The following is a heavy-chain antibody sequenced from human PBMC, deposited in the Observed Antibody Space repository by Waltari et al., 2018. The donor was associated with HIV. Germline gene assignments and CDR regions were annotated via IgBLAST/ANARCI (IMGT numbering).Heavy chain of an antibody. CDR2: INHRGST. Sequence: QVQLQQWGAGLLKPSETLSLTCAVYGASFSGYYWTWIRQPPGKGLEWIGEINHRGSTNYNPSLKSRVTISVDTSKNQFSLKLSSVTAADTAVYYCARGGIVLVPAATNYFDYWGQGTLVTVSS. J-gene: IGHJ4*02. V-gene: IGHV4-34*01. D-gene: IGHD2-2*01. CDR1: GASFSGYY. CDR3: ARGGIVLVPAATNYFDY.